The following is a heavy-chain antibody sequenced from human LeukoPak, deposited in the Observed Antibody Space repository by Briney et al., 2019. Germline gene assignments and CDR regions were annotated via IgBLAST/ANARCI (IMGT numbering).Heavy chain of an antibody. V-gene: IGHV4-59*08. CDR3: ARHPFATPFDH. CDR1: GASISSFY. J-gene: IGHJ4*02. CDR2: VFYTGDT. Sequence: SETLSLTCAVSGASISSFYWSWISQPPGKGLEWIGYVFYTGDTNSNTSLKSRVTVSLDTFKSQVSLSLTSVTAADTAVYYCARHPFATPFDHWGRGTLVTVSS.